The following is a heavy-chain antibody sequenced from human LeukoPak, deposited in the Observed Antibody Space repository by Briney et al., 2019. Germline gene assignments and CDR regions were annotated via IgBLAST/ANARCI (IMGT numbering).Heavy chain of an antibody. Sequence: NPSETLSLTCAVYGGSFSGYYWSWIRQPPGKGLEWIGEINHSGSNNYNPSLKSRVTISVDTSKNQFSLKLSSVTAADTAVYYCARTGRVRGVSIQVFDYWGQGTLVTVSS. CDR1: GGSFSGYY. J-gene: IGHJ4*02. V-gene: IGHV4-34*01. CDR3: ARTGRVRGVSIQVFDY. CDR2: INHSGSN. D-gene: IGHD3-10*01.